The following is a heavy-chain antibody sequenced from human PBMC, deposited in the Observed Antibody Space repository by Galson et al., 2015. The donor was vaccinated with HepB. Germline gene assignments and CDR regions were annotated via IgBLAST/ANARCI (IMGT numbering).Heavy chain of an antibody. D-gene: IGHD5-18*01. Sequence: SLRLSCAASGFAFDTHAMRWVRQAPGRGLEWHFGIGGHGYRTFYADSVTGRSTVSRDNSNNMLYLQMNSLRAEDAGLYFCAKGYGLFDSCGQGILVTVSS. CDR2: IGGHGYRT. V-gene: IGHV3-23*01. J-gene: IGHJ5*01. CDR1: GFAFDTHA. CDR3: AKGYGLFDS.